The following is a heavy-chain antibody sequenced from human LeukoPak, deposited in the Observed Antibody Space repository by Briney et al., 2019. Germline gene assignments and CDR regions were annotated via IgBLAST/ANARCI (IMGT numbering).Heavy chain of an antibody. CDR3: ARDGLYYDFWSGYYQGGLYYFDY. J-gene: IGHJ4*02. CDR1: GFTFDDYG. D-gene: IGHD3-3*01. V-gene: IGHV3-20*04. Sequence: GGSLRLSCAASGFTFDDYGMSWVRQAPGKGLEWVSGINWNGGSTGYADSVKGRFTISRDNAKNSLYLQMNSLRAEDTALYYCARDGLYYDFWSGYYQGGLYYFDYWGQGTLVTVSS. CDR2: INWNGGST.